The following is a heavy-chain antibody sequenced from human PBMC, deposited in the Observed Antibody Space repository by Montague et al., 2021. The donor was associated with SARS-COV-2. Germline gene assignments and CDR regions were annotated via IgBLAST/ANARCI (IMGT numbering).Heavy chain of an antibody. J-gene: IGHJ3*02. CDR2: IYYSGST. V-gene: IGHV4-59*12. CDR1: GGSISSNY. CDR3: AMRGGALDAFDI. D-gene: IGHD4-17*01. Sequence: SETLSLTCTVSGGSISSNYWSWIRQPPGKGLEWIGYIYYSGSTYYNPSLKSRVTISVDTSKNQFSLKLSSVTAADTAVYYCAMRGGALDAFDIWGQGTMVVVSS.